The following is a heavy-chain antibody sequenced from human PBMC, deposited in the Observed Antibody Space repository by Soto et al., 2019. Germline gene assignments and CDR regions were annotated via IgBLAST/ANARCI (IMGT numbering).Heavy chain of an antibody. CDR1: GFSLSTTGGG. V-gene: IGHV2-5*02. J-gene: IGHJ4*02. CDR2: IYWDDDK. CDR3: GHYILIVPAAMRDPYAFFAS. Sequence: SGPTLVNPTQTLTLTCTFSGFSLSTTGGGVAWIRQPPVKALEWLALIYWDDDKRYSPSLKNRPTITKDTSNNQVVLTPTTMDPVDTAPYYCGHYILIVPAAMRDPYAFFASWGQGTLVTVSP. D-gene: IGHD2-2*01.